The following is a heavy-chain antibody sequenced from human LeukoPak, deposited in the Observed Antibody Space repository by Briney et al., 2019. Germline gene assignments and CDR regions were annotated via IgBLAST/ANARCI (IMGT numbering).Heavy chain of an antibody. Sequence: SETLSLTCAAYGGSFSGYYWSWIRQPPGKGLEWIGEINHSGSTNYNPSLKSRVTISVDTSKNQFSLKLSSVTAADTAVYYCARGKSSGYCSSTSCYTGSLVYWGQGTLVTVSS. V-gene: IGHV4-34*01. D-gene: IGHD2-2*02. CDR1: GGSFSGYY. J-gene: IGHJ4*02. CDR2: INHSGST. CDR3: ARGKSSGYCSSTSCYTGSLVY.